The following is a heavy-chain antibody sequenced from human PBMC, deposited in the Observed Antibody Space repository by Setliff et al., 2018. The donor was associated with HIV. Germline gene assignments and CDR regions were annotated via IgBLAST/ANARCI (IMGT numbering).Heavy chain of an antibody. Sequence: GSLRLSCAASGFTFSSYEMNWVRQAPGKGLEWVSYISSSGSTIYYADSVKGRFTISRDNAKNSLFLQMNSLRAEDTAVYYCAREEISYYFDYWGQGTLVTVS. V-gene: IGHV3-48*03. CDR1: GFTFSSYE. CDR2: ISSSGSTI. CDR3: AREEISYYFDY. J-gene: IGHJ4*02.